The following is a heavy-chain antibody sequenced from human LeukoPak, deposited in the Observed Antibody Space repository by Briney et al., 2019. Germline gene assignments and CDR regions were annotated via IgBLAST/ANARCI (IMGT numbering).Heavy chain of an antibody. CDR2: ISSSGSTI. D-gene: IGHD4-17*01. V-gene: IGHV3-48*03. CDR1: GFTFSSYE. Sequence: GGSLRPSCAASGFTFSSYEMNWVRQAPGNGLHPVSYISSSGSTIYYADSVKGRFTISRDNAKNSLYLQMNSLRAEDTAVYYCARDPGAYGDYSYYFDYWGQGTLVTVSS. J-gene: IGHJ4*02. CDR3: ARDPGAYGDYSYYFDY.